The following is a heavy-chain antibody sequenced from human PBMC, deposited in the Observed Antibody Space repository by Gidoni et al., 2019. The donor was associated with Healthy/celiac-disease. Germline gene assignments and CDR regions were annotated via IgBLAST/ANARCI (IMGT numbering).Heavy chain of an antibody. CDR1: GYTFTSYY. J-gene: IGHJ4*02. CDR3: ARRYCTNGVCPNYFDY. V-gene: IGHV1-46*03. CDR2: INPSGGST. Sequence: QVQLVQSGAEVKKPGASVKVSCKASGYTFTSYYMHWVRQAPGQGREWMGIINPSGGSTSYAQKFQGRVTMTRDTSTSTVYMELSSLRSEETAVYYCARRYCTNGVCPNYFDYWGQGTLVTVSS. D-gene: IGHD2-8*01.